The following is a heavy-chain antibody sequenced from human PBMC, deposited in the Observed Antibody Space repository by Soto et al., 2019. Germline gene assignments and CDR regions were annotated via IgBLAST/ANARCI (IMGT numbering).Heavy chain of an antibody. CDR2: ISWDSGSI. CDR3: AKGPGLRHFDY. V-gene: IGHV3-9*01. Sequence: EVQLVESGGGLVQPGRSLRLSCAASGLTFDDYGMHWVRQGPGKGLEWVSGISWDSGSIGYADSVKGRFTISRDNAKNSLYLQMNSLRAEDTALYYCAKGPGLRHFDYWGQGTLVTVSS. J-gene: IGHJ4*02. D-gene: IGHD4-17*01. CDR1: GLTFDDYG.